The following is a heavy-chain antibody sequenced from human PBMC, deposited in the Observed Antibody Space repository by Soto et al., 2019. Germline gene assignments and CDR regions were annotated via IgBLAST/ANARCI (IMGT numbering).Heavy chain of an antibody. CDR1: GGTFSSYA. V-gene: IGHV1-69*13. D-gene: IGHD5-18*01. CDR3: ARSAARAYSYGKPYFDY. CDR2: IIPIFGTA. Sequence: GASVKVSCKASGGTFSSYAIIWVRQAPGQGLEWMGGIIPIFGTANYAQKFQGRVTITADESTSTAYMELSSLRSEDTAVYYCARSAARAYSYGKPYFDYWGQGTLVTVSS. J-gene: IGHJ4*02.